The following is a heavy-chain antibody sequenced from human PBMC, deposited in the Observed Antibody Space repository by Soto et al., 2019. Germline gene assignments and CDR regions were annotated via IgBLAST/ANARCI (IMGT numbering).Heavy chain of an antibody. CDR3: TKGIRLYYYVYGMDV. Sequence: EVQLVESGGGLVQPGRSLRLSCAASGFTFDDYAMHWVRQAPGKGLEWVSGISWNGGSIGYADSVKGRFTISRDNAKNSLYLQMNSLRAEDTAFYYCTKGIRLYYYVYGMDVWGQGTTVTVSS. CDR2: ISWNGGSI. J-gene: IGHJ6*02. D-gene: IGHD3-10*02. CDR1: GFTFDDYA. V-gene: IGHV3-9*01.